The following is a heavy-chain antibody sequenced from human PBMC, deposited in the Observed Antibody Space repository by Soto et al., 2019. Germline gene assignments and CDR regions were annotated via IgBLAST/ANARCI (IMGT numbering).Heavy chain of an antibody. Sequence: SCKASGYTFTSYAMHWVRQAPGKGLEWVAVISYDGSIKYYADSVKGRFTISRDDSYNTLYLQMNSLRAEDTAVYYCARVRGYSYGYYFYGMAVWGQGTTVTVSS. D-gene: IGHD5-18*01. V-gene: IGHV3-30-3*01. CDR3: ARVRGYSYGYYFYGMAV. CDR1: GYTFTSYA. J-gene: IGHJ6*02. CDR2: ISYDGSIK.